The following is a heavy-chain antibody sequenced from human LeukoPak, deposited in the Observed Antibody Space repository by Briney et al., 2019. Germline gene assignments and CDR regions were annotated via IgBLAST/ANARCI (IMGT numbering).Heavy chain of an antibody. J-gene: IGHJ4*02. Sequence: SETLSLTCAVSGYSISSGYYWGWIRQPPGKGLEWIGSIYHSGSTYYNPSLKSRVTISVDTSKNQFSLKLSSVTAADTAVYYCARRVAALPLWYFAYWGQGTLVTVSS. V-gene: IGHV4-38-2*01. CDR3: ARRVAALPLWYFAY. CDR1: GYSISSGYY. D-gene: IGHD6-6*01. CDR2: IYHSGST.